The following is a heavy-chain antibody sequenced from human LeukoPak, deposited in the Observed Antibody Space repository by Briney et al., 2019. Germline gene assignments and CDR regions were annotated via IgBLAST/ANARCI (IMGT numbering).Heavy chain of an antibody. Sequence: SETLSLTCAVSGGSISSSNWWSWVRQPPGKGLEWIGEIYHSGSANYNPSLKSRVTISVDTSKNQFSLKLSSVTAADTAVYYCARGDYYGSGSYYNVGFYYYGMDVWGQGTTVTVSS. CDR1: GGSISSSNW. V-gene: IGHV4-4*02. CDR2: IYHSGSA. CDR3: ARGDYYGSGSYYNVGFYYYGMDV. J-gene: IGHJ6*02. D-gene: IGHD3-10*01.